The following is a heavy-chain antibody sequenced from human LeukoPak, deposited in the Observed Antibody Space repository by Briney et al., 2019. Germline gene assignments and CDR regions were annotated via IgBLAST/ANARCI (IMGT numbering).Heavy chain of an antibody. CDR1: GGSISRYY. CDR2: IYYSGST. J-gene: IGHJ4*02. CDR3: ARYVWGSYPTFEDY. V-gene: IGHV4-59*01. Sequence: SETLSLTCTVSGGSISRYYWSWIRQPPAKGLDWMGYIYYSGSTNYHPPLPSRFTISVDTSKSQFSLKLSSVTAADTAVYYCARYVWGSYPTFEDYWGQGTLVTVSS. D-gene: IGHD3-16*02.